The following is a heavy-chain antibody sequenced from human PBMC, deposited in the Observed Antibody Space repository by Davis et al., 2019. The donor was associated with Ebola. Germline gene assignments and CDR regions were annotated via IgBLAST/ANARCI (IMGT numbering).Heavy chain of an antibody. V-gene: IGHV4-59*01. CDR1: GASISPYY. CDR2: IEYNGRT. D-gene: IGHD4-17*01. CDR3: ARGVYGAYFDS. J-gene: IGHJ4*02. Sequence: SETLSLTCTLSGASISPYYWSWIRQSPGKGLEWIGYIEYNGRTEYIPSLNSRVTISLDTSKRQFSLKLSSMTAADSAVYFCARGVYGAYFDSWGQGALVTVSS.